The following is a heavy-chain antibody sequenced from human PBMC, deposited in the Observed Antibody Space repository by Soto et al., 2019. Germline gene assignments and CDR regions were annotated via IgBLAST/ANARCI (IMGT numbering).Heavy chain of an antibody. CDR3: ARAREGYCSGDNCYFYYGMDV. CDR2: IIPIFGTA. D-gene: IGHD2-15*01. V-gene: IGHV1-69*12. Sequence: QVQLVQSGAEVKEPGSSVTVSCKASGGTFSSNTLSWVRQAPGQGLEWMGGIIPIFGTANYAQKFQGRVTITVDESTSTAYMELSSLRSEDTAVYYCARAREGYCSGDNCYFYYGMDVWGQGTTVTVSS. CDR1: GGTFSSNT. J-gene: IGHJ6*02.